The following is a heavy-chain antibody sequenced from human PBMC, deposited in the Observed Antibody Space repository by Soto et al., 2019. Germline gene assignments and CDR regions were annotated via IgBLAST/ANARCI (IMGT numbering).Heavy chain of an antibody. J-gene: IGHJ4*02. D-gene: IGHD3-22*01. CDR1: GGTFSSYA. CDR2: IIPIFGTA. CDR3: ARVFAKDYYDSSGYSFDY. V-gene: IGHV1-69*01. Sequence: QVQLVQSGAEVKKPGSSVKVSCKASGGTFSSYAISWVRQAPGQGLGWMGGIIPIFGTANYAQKFQGRVTITADESTSTAYMELSSLRSEDTAVYYCARVFAKDYYDSSGYSFDYWGQGTLVTVSS.